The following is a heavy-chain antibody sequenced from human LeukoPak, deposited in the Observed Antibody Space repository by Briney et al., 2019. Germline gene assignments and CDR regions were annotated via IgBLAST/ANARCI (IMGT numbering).Heavy chain of an antibody. Sequence: PSETLSLTCTVSGGSISSSSYYWGWIRQPPGKGLEWIGSIYYSGSTYYNPYLKSRVTISVDTSKNQFSLKLSSVTAADTAVYYCARRQSDFWSGYYSNFDYWGQGTLVTVSS. CDR2: IYYSGST. CDR1: GGSISSSSYY. CDR3: ARRQSDFWSGYYSNFDY. J-gene: IGHJ4*02. V-gene: IGHV4-39*01. D-gene: IGHD3-3*01.